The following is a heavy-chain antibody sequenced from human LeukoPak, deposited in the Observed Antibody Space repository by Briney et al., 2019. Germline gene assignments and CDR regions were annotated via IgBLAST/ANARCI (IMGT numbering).Heavy chain of an antibody. CDR3: ARNATVIRALRFLERGGWFDP. CDR2: IYHSGST. CDR1: GYSISSGYY. D-gene: IGHD3-3*01. V-gene: IGHV4-38-2*01. J-gene: IGHJ5*02. Sequence: PSETLSLTCAVSGYSISSGYYWGWIRQPPGKGLEWIGSIYHSGSTCYNPSLKSRVTISVDTSKNQFSLNLSSVTAADTAVYYCARNATVIRALRFLERGGWFDPWGQGTLVTVSS.